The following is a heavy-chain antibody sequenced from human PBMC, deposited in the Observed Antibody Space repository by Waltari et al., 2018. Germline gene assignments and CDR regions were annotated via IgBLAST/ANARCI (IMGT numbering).Heavy chain of an antibody. J-gene: IGHJ5*02. Sequence: QAQLVQSGAEVKMPGASVRVSCKASGYTFPNFGISWVRQAPGQGLEWMGWISAYNSHTNYAQNLQGRVSMTIDTSTRTVYMELRSLRSDDTAVYYCARLFYGSGTYDGWFDPCGQGTLVTVSS. V-gene: IGHV1-18*01. CDR2: ISAYNSHT. CDR1: GYTFPNFG. D-gene: IGHD3-10*01. CDR3: ARLFYGSGTYDGWFDP.